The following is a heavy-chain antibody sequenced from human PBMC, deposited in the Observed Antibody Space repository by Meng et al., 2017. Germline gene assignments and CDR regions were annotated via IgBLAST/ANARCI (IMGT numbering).Heavy chain of an antibody. CDR1: GGSFSGYY. CDR3: ARNYYDSSGYYYALS. V-gene: IGHV4-34*01. J-gene: IGHJ4*02. CDR2: INHSGST. Sequence: SETLSLTCAVYGGSFSGYYWSWIRQPPGKGLEWIGEINHSGSTNYNPSLKSRVTISVDTSKNQFSLKLSSVTAADTAVYYCARNYYDSSGYYYALSWVQGTLVTVS. D-gene: IGHD3-22*01.